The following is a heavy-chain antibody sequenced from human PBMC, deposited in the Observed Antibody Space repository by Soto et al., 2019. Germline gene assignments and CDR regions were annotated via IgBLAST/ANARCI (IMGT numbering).Heavy chain of an antibody. CDR1: GYTFTSYG. Sequence: GASVKVSCKASGYTFTSYGISWVRQAPGQGPEWMGWISAYNGNTNYAQKLQGRVTMTTDTSTSTAYMELRSLRSDDTAVYYCARDLELFDFWSGYYPPYYYYYGMDVWGQGTTVTVSS. CDR2: ISAYNGNT. CDR3: ARDLELFDFWSGYYPPYYYYYGMDV. D-gene: IGHD3-3*01. V-gene: IGHV1-18*01. J-gene: IGHJ6*02.